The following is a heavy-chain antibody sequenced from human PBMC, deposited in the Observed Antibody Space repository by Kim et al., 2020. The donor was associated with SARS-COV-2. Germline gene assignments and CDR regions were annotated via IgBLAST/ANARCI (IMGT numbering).Heavy chain of an antibody. CDR1: GGTFSSYA. CDR2: IIPIFGTA. J-gene: IGHJ3*02. V-gene: IGHV1-69*13. CDR3: ALTSQTIEGAFDI. D-gene: IGHD2-2*01. Sequence: SVKVSCKASGGTFSSYAISWVRQAPGQGLEWMGGIIPIFGTANYAQKFQGRVTITADESTSTAYMELSSLRSEDTAVYYCALTSQTIEGAFDIWGQGTMVTVSS.